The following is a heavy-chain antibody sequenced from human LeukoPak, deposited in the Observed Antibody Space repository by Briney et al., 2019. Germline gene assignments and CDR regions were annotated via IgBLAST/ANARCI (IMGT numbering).Heavy chain of an antibody. J-gene: IGHJ4*02. V-gene: IGHV4-34*01. CDR2: INHSGST. D-gene: IGHD3-9*01. Sequence: SETLSLTCAVYGGSFSGYYWSWIRQPPGKGLEWIGEINHSGSTNYNPSLKSRVTISVDTSKNQFSLKLSSVTAADTAVYCCARGPDILTGSTLFPDYWGQGTLVTVSS. CDR3: ARGPDILTGSTLFPDY. CDR1: GGSFSGYY.